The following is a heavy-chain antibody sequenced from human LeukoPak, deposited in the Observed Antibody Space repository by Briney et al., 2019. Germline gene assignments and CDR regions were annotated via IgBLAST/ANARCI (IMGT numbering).Heavy chain of an antibody. CDR3: ARHMITFGGAVT. J-gene: IGHJ5*02. CDR2: IYPGDSDT. D-gene: IGHD3-16*01. Sequence: GESLKISCKPSGYSFANYWIGWVRQMPGKGLEWMGIIYPGDSDTRYSPSFQGQVTISADKSISTAYLQWSSLKASDTAMYYFARHMITFGGAVTWGQGTLVTVSS. CDR1: GYSFANYW. V-gene: IGHV5-51*01.